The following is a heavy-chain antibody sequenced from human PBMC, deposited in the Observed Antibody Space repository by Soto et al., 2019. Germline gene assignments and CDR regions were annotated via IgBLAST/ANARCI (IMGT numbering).Heavy chain of an antibody. CDR2: IYYSGST. V-gene: IGHV4-39*01. CDR1: GGSISSSSYY. CDR3: ATLADWLLTR. Sequence: SETLSLTCTVSGGSISSSSYYWGWIRQPPGKGLEWIGSIYYSGSTYYNPSLKSRVTISVDTSKNQFSLKLSSVTAADTAVYYCATLADWLLTRWGQGTLVTVSS. J-gene: IGHJ4*02. D-gene: IGHD3-9*01.